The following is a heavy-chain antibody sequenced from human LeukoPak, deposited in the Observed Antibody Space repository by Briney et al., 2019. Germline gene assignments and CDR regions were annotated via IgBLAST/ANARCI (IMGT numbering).Heavy chain of an antibody. CDR2: ISGIGSKT. J-gene: IGHJ3*02. CDR3: VKEPRGYSFSFDI. CDR1: GFTFRSYA. V-gene: IGHV3-23*01. Sequence: GGSLRLSGAASGFTFRSYAMSWVRQAPGKGLEWVSAISGIGSKTFYADSVKGRFTISRDNPKSTLYLQMNSLRPEDTAVYYCVKEPRGYSFSFDIWGQGTMVTVSS. D-gene: IGHD5-18*01.